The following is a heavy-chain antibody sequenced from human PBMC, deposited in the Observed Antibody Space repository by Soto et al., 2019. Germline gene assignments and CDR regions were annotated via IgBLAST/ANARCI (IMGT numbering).Heavy chain of an antibody. Sequence: ASVKVSCKASGGTFSSYAISWVRQAPGQGLEWMGGIIPIFGTANYAQKFQGRVTITADESTSTAYMELSSLRSEDTAVYYCARSSAAGTDEKPSGYGMDVWGQGTTVTVSS. CDR2: IIPIFGTA. CDR1: GGTFSSYA. CDR3: ARSSAAGTDEKPSGYGMDV. D-gene: IGHD6-13*01. J-gene: IGHJ6*02. V-gene: IGHV1-69*13.